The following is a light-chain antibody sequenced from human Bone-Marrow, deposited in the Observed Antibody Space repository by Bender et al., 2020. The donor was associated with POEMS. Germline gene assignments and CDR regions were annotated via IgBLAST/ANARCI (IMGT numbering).Light chain of an antibody. CDR1: SSKFGSYP. CDR3: ATWDDSLNGWV. V-gene: IGLV1-44*01. J-gene: IGLJ3*02. CDR2: NTS. Sequence: QSVLTPPPSASGTPGQRVTISCSGSSSKFGSYPVNWYPQLPGAAPKLVIFNTSQRPSGVPDRFSGSNSGTSASLAISGLLSDDEADFYCATWDDSLNGWVFGGGTKLTVL.